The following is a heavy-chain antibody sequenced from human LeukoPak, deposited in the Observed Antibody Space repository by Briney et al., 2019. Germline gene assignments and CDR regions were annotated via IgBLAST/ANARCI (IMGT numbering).Heavy chain of an antibody. CDR1: GYTFTSYD. V-gene: IGHV1-8*01. D-gene: IGHD2-15*01. Sequence: ASVKVSCKASGYTFTSYDINWVRQATGQGLEWMGWMNPNSGNTGYAQKFQGRVTMTRSTSISTAYMELSSLTSEDTAVYYCARVSPGYCSGGTCYFQDHWGQGTLVTVSS. CDR2: MNPNSGNT. J-gene: IGHJ4*02. CDR3: ARVSPGYCSGGTCYFQDH.